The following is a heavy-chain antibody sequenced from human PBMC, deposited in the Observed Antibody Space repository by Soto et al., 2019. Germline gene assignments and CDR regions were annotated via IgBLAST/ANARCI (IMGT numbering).Heavy chain of an antibody. Sequence: GGSLRLSCTTSGFTFTSYSMHWVRQAPGKGLEWVATFWYDASAQRYADSVKGRFTISRDNSKNTLYLQMNSLRAEDTAVYYCAKDSSSQLTLDYWGQGTLVTVSS. D-gene: IGHD6-13*01. J-gene: IGHJ4*02. CDR2: FWYDASAQ. V-gene: IGHV3-30*02. CDR3: AKDSSSQLTLDY. CDR1: GFTFTSYS.